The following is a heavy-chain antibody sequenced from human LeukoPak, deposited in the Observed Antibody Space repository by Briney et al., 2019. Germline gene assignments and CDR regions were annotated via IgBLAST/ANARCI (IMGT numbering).Heavy chain of an antibody. V-gene: IGHV4-59*01. CDR2: IYYSGST. J-gene: IGHJ4*02. D-gene: IGHD3-16*02. CDR3: ARSTPSPYYDYVWGSYRSYFDY. CDR1: GGSISSYY. Sequence: SETLSLTCTVSGGSISSYYWSWIRQPPGKGLEWIGYIYYSGSTNYNPSLKSRVTISVDTSKNQFSLKLSSVTAAGTAVYYCARSTPSPYYDYVWGSYRSYFDYWGQGTLVTVSS.